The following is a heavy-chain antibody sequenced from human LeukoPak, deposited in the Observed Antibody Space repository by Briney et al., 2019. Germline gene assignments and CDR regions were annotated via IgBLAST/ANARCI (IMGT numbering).Heavy chain of an antibody. V-gene: IGHV3-23*01. Sequence: GGSLRLSCAASGFTFSSYSMNWVRQAPGKGLEWVSDISGSGGSTYYADSVKGRFTISRDNSKNTLYLQMNSLRAEDTAVYYCAKEAARPLGYYDFWSGYYHNWFDPWGQGTLVTVSS. J-gene: IGHJ5*02. CDR1: GFTFSSYS. CDR2: ISGSGGST. D-gene: IGHD3-3*01. CDR3: AKEAARPLGYYDFWSGYYHNWFDP.